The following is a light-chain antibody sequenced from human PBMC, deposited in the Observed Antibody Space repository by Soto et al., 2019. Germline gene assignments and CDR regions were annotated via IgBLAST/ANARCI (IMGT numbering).Light chain of an antibody. CDR2: SND. V-gene: IGLV1-47*02. Sequence: QSVFSQPPSASGTPGHTFTISCSGSSFNIGFNYVYWYQQLPGMAPKLLIHSNDERPSGVPDRFSGSKSGTSASLAISGLRSEDEADYYCAAWADSLSGGVFGTGTKVTVL. CDR1: SFNIGFNY. J-gene: IGLJ1*01. CDR3: AAWADSLSGGV.